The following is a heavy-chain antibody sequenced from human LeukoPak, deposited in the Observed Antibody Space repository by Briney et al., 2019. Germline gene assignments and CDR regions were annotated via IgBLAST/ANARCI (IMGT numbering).Heavy chain of an antibody. D-gene: IGHD2-2*01. J-gene: IGHJ6*04. Sequence: SVKVSCKASGGTFSSYAISWVRQAPGQGLEWMGRIIPIFGTANYAQKFQGRVTITADKSTSTAYMELSSLRSEDTAVYYCARERRYCSSTSCYGTYYYYYGMDVWGKGSTVTVSS. CDR1: GGTFSSYA. CDR2: IIPIFGTA. V-gene: IGHV1-69*06. CDR3: ARERRYCSSTSCYGTYYYYYGMDV.